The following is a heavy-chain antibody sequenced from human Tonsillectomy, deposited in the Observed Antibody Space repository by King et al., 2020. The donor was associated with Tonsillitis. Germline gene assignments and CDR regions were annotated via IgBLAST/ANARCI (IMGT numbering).Heavy chain of an antibody. V-gene: IGHV3-74*01. J-gene: IGHJ6*02. CDR2: INGDGSNP. CDR1: GFTSSSYW. D-gene: IGHD6-6*01. CDR3: ARVVRPLHGMDV. Sequence: VQLVESGGGLVQPGGSLRLSCAASGFTSSSYWIHWVRQAPGKGRGLVSRINGDGSNPSYADSGKGRFTISRDTAKNTVYLHMNSLTVEETAVYYCARVVRPLHGMDVWGQGTTVTVSS.